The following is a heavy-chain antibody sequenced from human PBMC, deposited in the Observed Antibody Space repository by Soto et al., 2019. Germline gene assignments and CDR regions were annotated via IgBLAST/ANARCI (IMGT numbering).Heavy chain of an antibody. D-gene: IGHD6-13*01. CDR2: ISSDGNNE. CDR1: GFTFSSYG. Sequence: GGGVVQPGRSLRLSCAASGFTFSSYGMHWVRQAPGKGLEWVAVISSDGNNEYYADSVKGRFTISRDNSKNTLYLQLSSLRAEDTAVYYCARDSRRAFESWGQGTLVTVSS. V-gene: IGHV3-33*05. CDR3: ARDSRRAFES. J-gene: IGHJ4*02.